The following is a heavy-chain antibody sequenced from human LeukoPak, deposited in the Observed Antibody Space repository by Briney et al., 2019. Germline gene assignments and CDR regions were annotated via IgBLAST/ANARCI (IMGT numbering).Heavy chain of an antibody. Sequence: SETLSLTCTVSGGSISSSSYYWGWIRQPPGKGLEWIGSIYYSGSTYYNPSLKSRVTISVDTSKNQFSLKLSSVTAADTAVYYCARHGYCSSTSCCGNWFDPWGQGTLVTVSS. CDR3: ARHGYCSSTSCCGNWFDP. CDR2: IYYSGST. J-gene: IGHJ5*02. CDR1: GGSISSSSYY. D-gene: IGHD2-2*03. V-gene: IGHV4-39*01.